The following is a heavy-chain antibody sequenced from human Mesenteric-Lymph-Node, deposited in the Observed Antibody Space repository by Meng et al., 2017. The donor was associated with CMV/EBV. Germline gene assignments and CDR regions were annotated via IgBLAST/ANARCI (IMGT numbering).Heavy chain of an antibody. CDR3: AKDLGSSSTSRTLDQ. CDR1: GFTFSSYW. CDR2: IKQDGSEK. V-gene: IGHV3-7*03. Sequence: GESLKISCAASGFTFSSYWMSWVRQAPGKGLEWVANIKQDGSEKFYVDSVKGRFTISRDNSGNTLSLQMNSLRAEDTAVYYCAKDLGSSSTSRTLDQWGRGTLVTVSS. D-gene: IGHD2-2*01. J-gene: IGHJ4*02.